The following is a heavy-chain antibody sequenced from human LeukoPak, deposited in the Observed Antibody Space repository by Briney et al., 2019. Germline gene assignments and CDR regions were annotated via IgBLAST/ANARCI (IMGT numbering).Heavy chain of an antibody. V-gene: IGHV4-34*01. CDR1: GGSFSGYY. Sequence: SETLSLTCAVYGGSFSGYYWSWIRQPPGKGLEWIGEINHSGSTNYNPSLKSRVTISVDTSKNQFSLKLSSVTAADTAVYYCARVRSITIFGVVIIRYYYGMDVWGQGTTVTVSS. D-gene: IGHD3-3*01. CDR3: ARVRSITIFGVVIIRYYYGMDV. J-gene: IGHJ6*02. CDR2: INHSGST.